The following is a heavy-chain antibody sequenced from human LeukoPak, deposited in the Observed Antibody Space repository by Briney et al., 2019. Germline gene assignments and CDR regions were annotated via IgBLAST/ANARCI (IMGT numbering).Heavy chain of an antibody. CDR3: ARWRHSSGYYYDD. Sequence: PGGSLRLSCAASGFTFSSYTMHWVRQAPGKGLEYVSASSSNGGSTYYANSVKGRFTISRDNSKNTLYLQMGSLRAEDMAVYYFARWRHSSGYYYDDWGQGTLVTVAS. V-gene: IGHV3-64*01. CDR2: SSSNGGST. CDR1: GFTFSSYT. D-gene: IGHD3-22*01. J-gene: IGHJ4*02.